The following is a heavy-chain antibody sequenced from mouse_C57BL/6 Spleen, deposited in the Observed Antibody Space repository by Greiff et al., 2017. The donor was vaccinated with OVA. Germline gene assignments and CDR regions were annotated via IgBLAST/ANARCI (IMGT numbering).Heavy chain of an antibody. CDR2: IYPGDGDT. D-gene: IGHD4-1*01. V-gene: IGHV1-80*01. Sequence: QVQLKQSGAELVKPGASVKISCKASGYAFSSYWMNWVKQRPGKGLEWIGQIYPGDGDTNYNGKFKGKATLTADKSSSTAYMQLSSLTSEDSAVYFCARSGTGRGFAYWGQGTLVTVSA. CDR3: ARSGTGRGFAY. J-gene: IGHJ3*01. CDR1: GYAFSSYW.